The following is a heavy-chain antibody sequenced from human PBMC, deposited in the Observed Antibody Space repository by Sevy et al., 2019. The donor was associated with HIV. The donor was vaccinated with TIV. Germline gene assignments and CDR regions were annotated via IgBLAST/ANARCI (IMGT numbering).Heavy chain of an antibody. CDR2: ISYDGSNK. V-gene: IGHV3-30*18. D-gene: IGHD4-17*01. J-gene: IGHJ4*02. CDR1: GFTFSSYG. CDR3: AKPTDYDGFFDY. Sequence: GGSLRLSCAASGFTFSSYGMHWVRQAPGKGLEWVAVISYDGSNKYYADSVKGRFNISRDSSKNTLYLQMNSLRAEDTAVYYCAKPTDYDGFFDYWGQGTLVTVSS.